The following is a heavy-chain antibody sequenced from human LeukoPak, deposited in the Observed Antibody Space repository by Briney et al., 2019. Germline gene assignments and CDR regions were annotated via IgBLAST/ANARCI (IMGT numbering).Heavy chain of an antibody. CDR2: INPNSGNT. CDR1: GYTFTIYD. V-gene: IGHV1-8*01. D-gene: IGHD6-13*01. J-gene: IGHJ5*02. Sequence: ASVKVSFKASGYTFTIYDINWVRQAPGQGLEWVGWINPNSGNTGYAQKFQGRVTMTRNTSISTAYMELSSLRSEDTAVYYCARGLVLRYDHWGQGTLVTVSS. CDR3: ARGLVLRYDH.